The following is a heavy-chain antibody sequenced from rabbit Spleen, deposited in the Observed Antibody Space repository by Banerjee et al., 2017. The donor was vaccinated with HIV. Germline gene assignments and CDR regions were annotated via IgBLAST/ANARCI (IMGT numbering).Heavy chain of an antibody. D-gene: IGHD1-1*01. Sequence: QEQLEESGGDLVQPEGSLTLTCKASGFSFSDRDVMCWVRQAPGKGLQWIACINASTGKPVYATWASGRFTISKTSSTTVTLQMTSLTATDTATYFCARSTLGNINRVKLWGQGTLVTVS. CDR2: INASTGKP. CDR3: ARSTLGNINRVKL. V-gene: IGHV1S45*01. CDR1: GFSFSDRDV. J-gene: IGHJ3*01.